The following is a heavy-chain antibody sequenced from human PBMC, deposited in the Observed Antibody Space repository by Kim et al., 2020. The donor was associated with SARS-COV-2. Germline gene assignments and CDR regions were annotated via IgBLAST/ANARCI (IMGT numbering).Heavy chain of an antibody. J-gene: IGHJ5*02. CDR1: GFTFSSYG. D-gene: IGHD2-15*01. V-gene: IGHV3-30*18. Sequence: GGSLRLSCAASGFTFSSYGMHWVRQAPGKGLEWVAVISYDGSNKYYADSVKGRFTISRDNSKNTLYLQMNSLRAEDTAVYYCAKDNRERYCSGGSCYSEVFWFYPWGQGTLVTVSS. CDR3: AKDNRERYCSGGSCYSEVFWFYP. CDR2: ISYDGSNK.